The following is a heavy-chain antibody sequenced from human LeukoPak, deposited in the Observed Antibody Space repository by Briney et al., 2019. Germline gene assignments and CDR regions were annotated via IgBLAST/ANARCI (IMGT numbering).Heavy chain of an antibody. Sequence: PSETLSLTHTVSGTSLSPFHWTWFRQPAPQRVECMGLIYFTGTATLHPSHRSRVAMSVDLAKNQLVLKLASMTAADTALYYCARKDGDYWGQGTLVSVSS. CDR1: GTSLSPFH. CDR3: ARKDGDY. J-gene: IGHJ4*02. CDR2: IYFTGTA. V-gene: IGHV4-4*07.